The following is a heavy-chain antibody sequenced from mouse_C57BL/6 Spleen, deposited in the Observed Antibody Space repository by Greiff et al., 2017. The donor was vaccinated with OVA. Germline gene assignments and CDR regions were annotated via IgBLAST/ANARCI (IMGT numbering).Heavy chain of an antibody. J-gene: IGHJ4*01. D-gene: IGHD2-12*01. V-gene: IGHV1-55*01. CDR1: GFTFTSYW. CDR3: GRREDHDGNAMDY. CDR2: IYPGSGST. Sequence: VQLQQPGADLVKPGASLTISCTASGFTFTSYWITWVQQRPGQGLEWIGEIYPGSGSTNYNEKLTSKGTLTVDTSTSPVYMQVRSLTAEDATDYDGGRREDHDGNAMDYWGQGTSVTVSS.